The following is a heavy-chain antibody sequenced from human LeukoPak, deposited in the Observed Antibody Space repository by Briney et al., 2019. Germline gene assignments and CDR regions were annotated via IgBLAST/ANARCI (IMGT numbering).Heavy chain of an antibody. V-gene: IGHV4-59*08. J-gene: IGHJ4*02. CDR3: ARYDRSSPTYFDY. CDR1: GGSISSYY. Sequence: SETLSLTCTVSGGSISSYYWSWIRQPPGKGLEWIAYIYYSGSTSYNPSLKSRVTISVDTSKNQFSLKLSSVTAADTAVYYCARYDRSSPTYFDYWGQGTLVTVSS. D-gene: IGHD6-6*01. CDR2: IYYSGST.